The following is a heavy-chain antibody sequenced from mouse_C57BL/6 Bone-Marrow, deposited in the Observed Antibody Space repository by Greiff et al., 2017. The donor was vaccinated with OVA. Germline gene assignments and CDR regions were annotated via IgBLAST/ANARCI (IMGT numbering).Heavy chain of an antibody. D-gene: IGHD1-1*01. J-gene: IGHJ3*01. CDR3: ARRGNDGSSYYAWFAY. Sequence: DVMLVESGGGLVKPGGSLKLSCAASGFTFSDYGMHWVRQAPEKGLEWVAYISSGSSTLYYADTVKGRFTSSRWKAKNTPCREMNRLRSEDTAMYDGARRGNDGSSYYAWFAYWGQGTLVTVSA. V-gene: IGHV5-17*01. CDR2: ISSGSSTL. CDR1: GFTFSDYG.